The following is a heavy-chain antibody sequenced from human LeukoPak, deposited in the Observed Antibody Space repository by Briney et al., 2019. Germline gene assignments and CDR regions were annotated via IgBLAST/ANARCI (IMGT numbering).Heavy chain of an antibody. CDR3: AKFRGQEMVVVPAAIPNWFDP. D-gene: IGHD2-2*01. CDR1: GFTFSSYA. Sequence: PGGSLRLSCAASGFTFSSYAMSWVRQPPGKGLEWVSAISGSGGSTYYADSVKGRFTISRDNSKNTLYLQMNSLRAEDTAVYYCAKFRGQEMVVVPAAIPNWFDPWGQGTLVTVSS. J-gene: IGHJ5*02. V-gene: IGHV3-23*01. CDR2: ISGSGGST.